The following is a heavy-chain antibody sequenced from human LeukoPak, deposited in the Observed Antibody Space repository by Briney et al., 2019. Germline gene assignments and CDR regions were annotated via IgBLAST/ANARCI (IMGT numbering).Heavy chain of an antibody. CDR2: ISGSGGST. Sequence: PGGSLRLSCAASGFTFSSYAMSWVRQAPGKGLEWVSAISGSGGSTYYADSVKGRFTISRDNSKNTLYLQMNSLRAEDTAVYYCAKTKVRGVIIPLFDYWGQGTLVTVSS. V-gene: IGHV3-23*01. CDR3: AKTKVRGVIIPLFDY. CDR1: GFTFSSYA. J-gene: IGHJ4*02. D-gene: IGHD3-10*01.